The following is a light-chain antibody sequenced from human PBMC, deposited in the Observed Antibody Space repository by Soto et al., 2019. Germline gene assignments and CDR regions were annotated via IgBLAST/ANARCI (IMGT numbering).Light chain of an antibody. CDR1: QSVLYSSNNKNY. CDR2: WAS. Sequence: DIAMTQSPASLAVSLGERATINCKSSQSVLYSSNNKNYLAWYQQKPGQPPKLLIYWASTRESGVPDRFSGSGSGTDFTLTISSLQAEDVAVYYCQQYYSNPRTFGQGTKVEIK. V-gene: IGKV4-1*01. CDR3: QQYYSNPRT. J-gene: IGKJ1*01.